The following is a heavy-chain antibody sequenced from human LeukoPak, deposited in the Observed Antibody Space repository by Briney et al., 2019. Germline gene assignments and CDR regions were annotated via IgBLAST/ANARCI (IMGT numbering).Heavy chain of an antibody. V-gene: IGHV3-30*18. CDR3: AKDSLRANFDY. CDR1: GFTFSSYG. Sequence: PGRSLRLSCAASGFTFSSYGTHWVRQAPGKGLEWVAVISYDGSNKYYADSVKGRFTISRDNSKNTLYLQMNSLRAEDTAVYYCAKDSLRANFDYWGQGTLVTVSS. J-gene: IGHJ4*02. CDR2: ISYDGSNK.